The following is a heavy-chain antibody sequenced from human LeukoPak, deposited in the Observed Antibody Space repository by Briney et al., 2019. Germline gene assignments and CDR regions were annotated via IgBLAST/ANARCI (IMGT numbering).Heavy chain of an antibody. V-gene: IGHV3-23*01. J-gene: IGHJ6*02. CDR3: AKASYSTGWDYGMDV. CDR1: RFSFSRYA. D-gene: IGHD6-19*01. Sequence: GSLRLSCAASRFSFSRYAMSWVRQAPGKGLEWVSAISGSGGSTYYVDSVKGRFTISRDNSKNTLYLQMNSLRAEDTAVYYCAKASYSTGWDYGMDVWGQGTTVTVSS. CDR2: ISGSGGST.